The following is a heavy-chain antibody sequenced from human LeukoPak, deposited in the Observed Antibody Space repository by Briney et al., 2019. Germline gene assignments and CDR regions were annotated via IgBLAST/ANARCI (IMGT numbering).Heavy chain of an antibody. J-gene: IGHJ4*01. CDR3: ARDWDSSGYYHYFDY. D-gene: IGHD3-22*01. CDR2: IYYSGST. V-gene: IGHV4-39*02. Sequence: PSETLSLTCTVSGGSISSSSFYWGWIRQPPGKGLEWIGSIYYSGSTYYNPSLKSQVTISVDTSKNQFSLNLNSVTAADTALYYCARDWDSSGYYHYFDYWGQGTLVTVSS. CDR1: GGSISSSSFY.